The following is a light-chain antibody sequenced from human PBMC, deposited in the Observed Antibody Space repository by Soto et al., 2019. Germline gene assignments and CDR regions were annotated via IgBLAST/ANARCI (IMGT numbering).Light chain of an antibody. CDR1: QSVGTD. Sequence: RVMTQSPATLSVSPGERVTLSCRASQSVGTDVAWYQQKPGQSPRLLMYGASNRATGFPARFSGGGSGTEFTLTITSLQSEDFAVYYCQQYYHWPAVTFGGGTKV. CDR2: GAS. CDR3: QQYYHWPAVT. V-gene: IGKV3-15*01. J-gene: IGKJ4*01.